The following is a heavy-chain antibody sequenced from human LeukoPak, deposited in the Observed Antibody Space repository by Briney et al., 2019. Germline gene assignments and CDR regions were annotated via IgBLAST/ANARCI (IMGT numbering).Heavy chain of an antibody. V-gene: IGHV3-11*04. CDR3: ASQGIAVAGRDAFDI. D-gene: IGHD6-19*01. J-gene: IGHJ3*02. CDR2: ISSSGSTI. CDR1: GGSISSSSYY. Sequence: LSLTCTVSGGSISSSSYYWGWIRQPPGKGLEWVSYISSSGSTIYYADSVKGRFTISRDNAKNSLYLQMNSLRAEDTAVYYCASQGIAVAGRDAFDIWGQGTMVTVSS.